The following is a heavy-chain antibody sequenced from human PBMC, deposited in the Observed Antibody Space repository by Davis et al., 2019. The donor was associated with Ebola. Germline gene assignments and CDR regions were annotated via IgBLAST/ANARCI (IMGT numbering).Heavy chain of an antibody. CDR1: GYSFSSYG. Sequence: AASVKVSCKASGYSFSSYGFSWVRQAPGQGLEWVGWFSAHNGNIYYAQKFQGRVAMTRDTSTSTAYMEVGSLRSDDTAVYYCARVWNDYGSGSYYDYWGQGILVTVSS. D-gene: IGHD3-10*01. CDR3: ARVWNDYGSGSYYDY. J-gene: IGHJ4*02. CDR2: FSAHNGNI. V-gene: IGHV1-18*01.